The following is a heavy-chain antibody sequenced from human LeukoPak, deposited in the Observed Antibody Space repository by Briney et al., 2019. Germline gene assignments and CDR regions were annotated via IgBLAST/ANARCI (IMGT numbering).Heavy chain of an antibody. CDR2: ISSSSSTI. V-gene: IGHV3-48*02. CDR3: ARDARTHDAFDI. CDR1: GFTFSSYA. J-gene: IGHJ3*02. Sequence: GGSLRLSCAASGFTFSSYAMSWVRQAPGKGLGWVSYISSSSSTIYYADSVKGRFTISRDNAKNSLYLQMNSLRDEDTAVYYCARDARTHDAFDIWGQGTMVTVSS.